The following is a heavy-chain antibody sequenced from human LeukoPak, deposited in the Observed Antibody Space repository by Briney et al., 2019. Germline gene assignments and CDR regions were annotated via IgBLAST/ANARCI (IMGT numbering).Heavy chain of an antibody. CDR2: IYPGDSDT. J-gene: IGHJ6*03. CDR3: ARHVVVAATSARYYYMDV. D-gene: IGHD2-15*01. V-gene: IGHV5-51*01. Sequence: GESLKISCKGSGYRFTSYWIGWVRQMPGKGLEWMGIIYPGDSDTRYSPSFQGQVTISAEKSISTAYLQWSSLKASDTAMYYCARHVVVAATSARYYYMDVWGKGTTVTVSS. CDR1: GYRFTSYW.